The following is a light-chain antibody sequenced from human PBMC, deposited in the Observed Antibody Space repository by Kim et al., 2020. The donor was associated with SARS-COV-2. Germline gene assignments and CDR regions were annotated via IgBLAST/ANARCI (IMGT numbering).Light chain of an antibody. V-gene: IGKV1-39*01. Sequence: SACVGDRVTHSSRAGQNRSRHLNGYKQKRGSAPKSLIYVESNLQSGGPSRYSASGSGTDYTLSTKRRHREDFGTYNCEQSDGSPETCGQGTRREI. CDR2: VES. CDR3: EQSDGSPET. CDR1: QNRSRH. J-gene: IGKJ2*01.